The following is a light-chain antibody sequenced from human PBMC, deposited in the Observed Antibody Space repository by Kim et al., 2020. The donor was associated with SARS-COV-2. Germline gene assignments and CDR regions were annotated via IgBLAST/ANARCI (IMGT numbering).Light chain of an antibody. CDR2: EVN. CDR3: ISYAGNNVYV. Sequence: GQSVPIACTGTSSDVGGYNYVSWYQQHPGKAPKLMIYEVNRRPSGVPDRFSGSKSGNTASLTVSGLQAEDEAEYYCISYAGNNVYVFGTGTKVTVL. CDR1: SSDVGGYNY. J-gene: IGLJ1*01. V-gene: IGLV2-8*01.